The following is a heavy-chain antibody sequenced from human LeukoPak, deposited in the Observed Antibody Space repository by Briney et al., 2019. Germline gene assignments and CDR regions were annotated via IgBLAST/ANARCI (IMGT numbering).Heavy chain of an antibody. D-gene: IGHD7-27*01. CDR2: ISSDGGNT. V-gene: IGHV3-74*01. CDR3: AREWALPGAYYMDV. J-gene: IGHJ6*03. Sequence: GGSLRLSCAASGFTFSTYWMHWVRQAPGKGLVWVSGISSDGGNTIYADSVKGRFTISRDSSNNTLFLQMNSLRGDDTAVYYCAREWALPGAYYMDVWGKGTTVTVSS. CDR1: GFTFSTYW.